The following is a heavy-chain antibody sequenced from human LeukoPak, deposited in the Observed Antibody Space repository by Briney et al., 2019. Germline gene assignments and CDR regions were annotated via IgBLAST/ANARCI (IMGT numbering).Heavy chain of an antibody. CDR2: INPNSGGT. CDR1: GYTFTGYY. D-gene: IGHD3-22*01. J-gene: IGHJ4*02. Sequence: ASVKVSCKASGYTFTGYYMHWVRQAPGQRLEWMGWINPNSGGTNYAQKFQGRVTMTRDTSISTAYMELSRLRFDDTAVYYCASGSSFDSSGRGFDYWGQGTLVTVSS. V-gene: IGHV1-2*02. CDR3: ASGSSFDSSGRGFDY.